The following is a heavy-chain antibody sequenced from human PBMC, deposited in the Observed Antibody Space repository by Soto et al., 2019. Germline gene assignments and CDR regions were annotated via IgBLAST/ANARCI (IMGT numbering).Heavy chain of an antibody. V-gene: IGHV4-59*01. D-gene: IGHD6-13*01. J-gene: IGHJ5*02. CDR2: IYYSGST. CDR1: GGSISSYY. CDR3: AREIAAAGRGPFDP. Sequence: KTSETLSLTCTVSGGSISSYYWSWIRQPPGKGLEWIGYIYYSGSTNYNPSLKSRVTISVDTSKNQFSLKLSSVTAADTAVYYCAREIAAAGRGPFDPWGQGTLVTVSS.